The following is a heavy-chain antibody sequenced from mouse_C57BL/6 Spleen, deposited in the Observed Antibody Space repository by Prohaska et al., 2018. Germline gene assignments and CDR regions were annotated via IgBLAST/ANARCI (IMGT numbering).Heavy chain of an antibody. J-gene: IGHJ3*01. CDR2: INPNNGGT. D-gene: IGHD4-1*01. Sequence: KASGYTFTDYYMNWVKQSHGKSLEWIGDINPNNGGTSYNQKFKGKATLTVDKSSSTAYMELRSLTSEDSAVYYCARSLAFWFAYWGQGTLVTVSA. CDR3: ARSLAFWFAY. V-gene: IGHV1-26*01. CDR1: GYTFTDYY.